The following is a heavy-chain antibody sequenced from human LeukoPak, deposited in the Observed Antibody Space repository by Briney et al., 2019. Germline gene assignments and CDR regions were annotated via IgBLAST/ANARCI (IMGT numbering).Heavy chain of an antibody. CDR2: IRYDGSNK. Sequence: GGSLRLSCAASGFTFSSYGMHWVRQAPGKGLEWVAFIRYDGSNKYYADSVKGRFTISRDNSKNTLYLQMNSLRAEDTAVYYCAKDIPRPRGYGGGVDYWGQGTLVTVSS. J-gene: IGHJ4*02. V-gene: IGHV3-30*02. D-gene: IGHD3-16*01. CDR3: AKDIPRPRGYGGGVDY. CDR1: GFTFSSYG.